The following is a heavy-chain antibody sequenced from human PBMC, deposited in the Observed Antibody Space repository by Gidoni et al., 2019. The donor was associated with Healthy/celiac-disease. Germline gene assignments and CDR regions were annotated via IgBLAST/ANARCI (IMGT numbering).Heavy chain of an antibody. CDR1: GGSCSGYY. Sequence: QVQLQQWGAGMLKPSETLSLTCAVYGGSCSGYYWSWISKPPGKGLEWIGEINHSGRTNYNPSLKILVPISVDTSKNPSSLNLSSVTAADTAVYYCARWGLPPPRRYSGYYWRPPALRYFDLWGRGTLVTFSS. V-gene: IGHV4-34*01. J-gene: IGHJ2*01. CDR2: INHSGRT. D-gene: IGHD5-12*01. CDR3: ARWGLPPPRRYSGYYWRPPALRYFDL.